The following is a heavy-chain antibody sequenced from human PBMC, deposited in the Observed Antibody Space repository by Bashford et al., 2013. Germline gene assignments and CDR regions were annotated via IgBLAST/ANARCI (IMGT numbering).Heavy chain of an antibody. V-gene: IGHV3-33*01. CDR2: IWYDGTNK. Sequence: VRQAPGKGLEWVAVIWYDGTNKYYADSVKGRFTISRDSSKNTLYLQMNSLRAEDTAVYYCARDAIAVAGTYAFDMWGQGTMVTVSS. CDR3: ARDAIAVAGTYAFDM. D-gene: IGHD6-19*01. J-gene: IGHJ3*02.